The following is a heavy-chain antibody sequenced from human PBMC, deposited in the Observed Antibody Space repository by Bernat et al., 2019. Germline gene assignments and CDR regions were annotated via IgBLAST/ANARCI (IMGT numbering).Heavy chain of an antibody. CDR1: GYTFTSYP. CDR2: INAGNGDT. V-gene: IGHV1-3*01. Sequence: QVQLVQSGAEVKKPGASVKISCKASGYTFTSYPIHWVRQAPGQRLEWMGWINAGNGDTKYSQNLQGRVTITKDTYANTAYMELSSLTSEDTAVYYCARDRTLILRYCSGGTCPFDPWGQGTLVTVSS. J-gene: IGHJ5*02. D-gene: IGHD2-15*01. CDR3: ARDRTLILRYCSGGTCPFDP.